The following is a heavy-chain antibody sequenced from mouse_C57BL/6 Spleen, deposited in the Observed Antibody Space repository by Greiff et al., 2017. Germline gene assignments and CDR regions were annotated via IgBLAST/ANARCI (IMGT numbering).Heavy chain of an antibody. J-gene: IGHJ3*01. CDR1: GFTFSSYG. V-gene: IGHV5-6*02. D-gene: IGHD1-1*01. Sequence: DVMLVESGGDLVKPGGSLKLSCAASGFTFSSYGMSWVRQTPDTRLEWVATISSGGSYTYYPDSVKGRFTISRDNAKNTLYLQMSSLNSEDTAMYYCASSSSSWFAYWGQGTLVTVSA. CDR2: ISSGGSYT. CDR3: ASSSSSWFAY.